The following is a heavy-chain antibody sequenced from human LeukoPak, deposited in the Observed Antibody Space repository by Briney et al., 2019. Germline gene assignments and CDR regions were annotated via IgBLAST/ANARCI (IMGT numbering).Heavy chain of an antibody. CDR3: AREDVVLVDAVRYQYYGMDV. Sequence: ASVKVSCKASGYNFISYYMHWVRQAPGQGLEWMGIINPSGGSTSYAQKFQGRVTMTRNTSTSTVYMELSSLKSEDTAVYYCAREDVVLVDAVRYQYYGMDVWGQGTTVTVSS. V-gene: IGHV1-46*01. J-gene: IGHJ6*02. CDR1: GYNFISYY. CDR2: INPSGGST. D-gene: IGHD2-8*01.